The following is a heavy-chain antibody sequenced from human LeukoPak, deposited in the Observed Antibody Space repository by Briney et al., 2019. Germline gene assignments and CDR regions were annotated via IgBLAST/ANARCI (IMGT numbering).Heavy chain of an antibody. CDR3: AKDLAEYYYGSGG. J-gene: IGHJ4*02. D-gene: IGHD3-10*01. CDR2: ISYDGSNK. Sequence: GRSLRLSCAASGLTFSSYGMHWVRQAPGKGLEWVAVISYDGSNKYYADSVKGRFTISRDNSKNTLYLQMNSLRAEDTAVYYCAKDLAEYYYGSGGWGQGTLVTVSS. V-gene: IGHV3-30*18. CDR1: GLTFSSYG.